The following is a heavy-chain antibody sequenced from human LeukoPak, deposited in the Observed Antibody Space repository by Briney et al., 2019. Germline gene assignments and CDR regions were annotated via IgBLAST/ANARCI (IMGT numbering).Heavy chain of an antibody. J-gene: IGHJ3*02. V-gene: IGHV5-51*01. D-gene: IGHD3-10*01. CDR2: IYPGDSDT. Sequence: GESLKISCKGSGYSFTSYWIGWVRQMPGKGLEWMGIIYPGDSDTRYSPSFQGQVTISADKSISTAYLQWSSLKASDTAMYYCARLREWFGESDAFDIWGQGTMVTVSS. CDR3: ARLREWFGESDAFDI. CDR1: GYSFTSYW.